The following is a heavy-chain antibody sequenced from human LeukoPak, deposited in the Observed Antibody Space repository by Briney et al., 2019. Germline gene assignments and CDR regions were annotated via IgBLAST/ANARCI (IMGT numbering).Heavy chain of an antibody. CDR3: AREPHEGSYYYYMDV. CDR2: IYTSGST. V-gene: IGHV4-4*07. CDR1: GGSISSYY. Sequence: PSETLPLTCTVSGGSISSYYWSWIRQPAGKGLEWIGRIYTSGSTNYNPSLKSRVTISVDTSKNQFSLKLSSVTAADTAVYYCAREPHEGSYYYYMDVWGKGTTVTVSS. J-gene: IGHJ6*03. D-gene: IGHD3-10*01.